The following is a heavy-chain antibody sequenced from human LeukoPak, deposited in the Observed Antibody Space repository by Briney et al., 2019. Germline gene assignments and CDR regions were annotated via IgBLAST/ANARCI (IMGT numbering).Heavy chain of an antibody. D-gene: IGHD2-15*01. Sequence: GGSLRLSCAASGFTFSSYGMHWVRQAPGKGLEWVALISFDGSNQYYADSVKGRFTISRDNSKNTLYLQMNSLRAEDTAVYYCAKGGDGSYYSRADCWGQGTLVTVSS. CDR2: ISFDGSNQ. J-gene: IGHJ4*02. V-gene: IGHV3-30*18. CDR1: GFTFSSYG. CDR3: AKGGDGSYYSRADC.